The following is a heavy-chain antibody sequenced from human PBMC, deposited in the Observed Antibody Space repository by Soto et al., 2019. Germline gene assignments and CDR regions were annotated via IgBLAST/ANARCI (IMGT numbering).Heavy chain of an antibody. V-gene: IGHV3-30*18. Sequence: PGGSLRLSCAASGFTFSSYGMHWVRQAPGKGLEWVAVISYDGSNKYYADSVKGRFTISRDNSKNTLYLQMNSLRAEDTAVYYCAKDGRGLRQARYCSGGSCYYFDYWGQGTLVTVSS. D-gene: IGHD2-15*01. CDR2: ISYDGSNK. CDR3: AKDGRGLRQARYCSGGSCYYFDY. CDR1: GFTFSSYG. J-gene: IGHJ4*02.